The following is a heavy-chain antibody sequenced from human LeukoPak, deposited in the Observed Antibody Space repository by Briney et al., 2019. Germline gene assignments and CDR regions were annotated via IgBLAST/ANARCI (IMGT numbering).Heavy chain of an antibody. CDR2: INPSGGST. D-gene: IGHD6-19*01. J-gene: IGHJ6*02. CDR3: ARDLYAAVANLGYGMDV. CDR1: GYTFTSYY. V-gene: IGHV1-46*01. Sequence: ASVKVSCKASGYTFTSYYMHWVRQAPGQGLEWMGIINPSGGSTSYAQKFQGRVTMTRDTSTSTVYMELSSLRSEDTAVYYCARDLYAAVANLGYGMDVWGQGTTVTVSS.